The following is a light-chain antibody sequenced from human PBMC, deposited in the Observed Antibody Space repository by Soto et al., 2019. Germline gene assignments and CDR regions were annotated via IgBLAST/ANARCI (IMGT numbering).Light chain of an antibody. CDR3: QQYKNYFHWT. Sequence: DIQMTQSPSTLSASVGDRVTITCRASQSIDNWLAWYQQKPGKAPRLLIYDAATLDSGVPSRFSGSASGTEFTLTISSLQPDDFAIYYCQQYKNYFHWTFGQGTKVDIK. V-gene: IGKV1-5*01. CDR1: QSIDNW. J-gene: IGKJ1*01. CDR2: DAA.